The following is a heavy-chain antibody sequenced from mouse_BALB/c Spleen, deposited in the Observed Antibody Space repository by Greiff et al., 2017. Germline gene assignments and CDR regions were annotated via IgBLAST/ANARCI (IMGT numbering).Heavy chain of an antibody. CDR1: GYTFTSYY. V-gene: IGHV1S81*02. D-gene: IGHD1-2*01. Sequence: VQRVESGAELVKPGASVKLSCKASGYTFTSYYMYWVKQRPGQGLEWIGEINPSNGGTNFNEKFKSKATLTVDKSSSTAYMQLSSLTSEDSAVYYCTRTTATGAMDYWGQGTSVTVSS. CDR2: INPSNGGT. CDR3: TRTTATGAMDY. J-gene: IGHJ4*01.